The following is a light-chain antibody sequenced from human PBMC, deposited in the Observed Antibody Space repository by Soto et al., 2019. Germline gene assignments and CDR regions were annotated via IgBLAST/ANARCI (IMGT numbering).Light chain of an antibody. CDR1: SSDVGGYNF. J-gene: IGLJ1*01. Sequence: QSALTQPASVSGSPGQSITISCTGTSSDVGGYNFVSWYQLYPGKAPKLMIYDVSDRPSGVSIRFSGSTSGNTASLTISGLQAEDEADYYCSSYTASSTLYVFGTGTKVTVL. CDR2: DVS. V-gene: IGLV2-14*03. CDR3: SSYTASSTLYV.